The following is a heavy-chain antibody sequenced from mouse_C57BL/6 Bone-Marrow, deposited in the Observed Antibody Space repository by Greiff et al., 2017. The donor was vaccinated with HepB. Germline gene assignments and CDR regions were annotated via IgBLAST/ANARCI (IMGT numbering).Heavy chain of an antibody. CDR3: ARRAWFAY. J-gene: IGHJ3*01. CDR2: IDPEDGET. Sequence: VQLQHSGAELVKPGASVKLSCTASGFNIKDYYMHWVKQRTEQGLEWIGRIDPEDGETKYAPKFQGKATITADTPSNTAYLQLTSLTSEDTAVYYCARRAWFAYWGQGTLGTVSA. CDR1: GFNIKDYY. V-gene: IGHV14-2*01.